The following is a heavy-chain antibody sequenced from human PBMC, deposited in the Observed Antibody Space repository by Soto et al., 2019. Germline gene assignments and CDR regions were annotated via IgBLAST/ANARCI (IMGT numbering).Heavy chain of an antibody. CDR2: IKQDGSEK. Sequence: PGGSLRLSCAASGFTFSTYYMNWVRQAPGKGLEWVANIKQDGSEKYYVDSVKGRFTISRDNSKISLYLQMNSLRDEDTAVFFCARDRGYCSGGTCYSVLDYWGQGTLVTVSS. J-gene: IGHJ4*02. V-gene: IGHV3-7*01. D-gene: IGHD2-15*01. CDR1: GFTFSTYY. CDR3: ARDRGYCSGGTCYSVLDY.